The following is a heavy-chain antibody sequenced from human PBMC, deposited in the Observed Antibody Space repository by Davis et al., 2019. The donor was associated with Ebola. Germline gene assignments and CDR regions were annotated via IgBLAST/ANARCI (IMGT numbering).Heavy chain of an antibody. D-gene: IGHD3-16*02. Sequence: MPSETLSLTCTVSGGSISSYYWSWIRQPPEKGLEWIGYIYYSGSTNYNPSLKSRVTISVDTSKNQFSLKLSSVTAADTAVYYCARDQTSYYDYIWGSYPTSSNWFDPWGQGTLVTVSS. CDR2: IYYSGST. V-gene: IGHV4-59*01. CDR3: ARDQTSYYDYIWGSYPTSSNWFDP. CDR1: GGSISSYY. J-gene: IGHJ5*02.